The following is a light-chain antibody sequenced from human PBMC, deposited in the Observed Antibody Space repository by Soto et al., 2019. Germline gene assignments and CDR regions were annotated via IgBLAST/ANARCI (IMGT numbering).Light chain of an antibody. V-gene: IGKV1-8*01. CDR3: PQYYSYPLT. CDR1: QGISRY. Sequence: AIRMTQSPSSFSASTGDRVTITCRASQGISRYLAWYQQKPGKAPKLLIYAASTLQSGVPSRFSGSGSGTDFTLTISCLQSEDFASYYCPQYYSYPLTFGGGTKVDIK. J-gene: IGKJ4*01. CDR2: AAS.